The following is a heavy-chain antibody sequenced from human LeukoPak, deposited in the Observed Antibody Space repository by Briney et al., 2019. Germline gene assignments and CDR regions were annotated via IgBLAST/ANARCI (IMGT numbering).Heavy chain of an antibody. J-gene: IGHJ4*02. CDR1: GFSFKNVW. CDR3: TTWNYDILTGYSI. V-gene: IGHV3-15*01. CDR2: IKSKTHGGTT. D-gene: IGHD3-9*01. Sequence: GGSLRLSCAASGFSFKNVWMSWVRQAPGKGLEWVGRIKSKTHGGTTDYAATVKGRFTISRDDSKSTLYLQMNSLKTEDTALYYCTTWNYDILTGYSIWGQGTLVTVSS.